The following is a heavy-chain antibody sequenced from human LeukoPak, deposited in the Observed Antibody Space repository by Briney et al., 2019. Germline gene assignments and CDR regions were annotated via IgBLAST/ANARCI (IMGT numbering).Heavy chain of an antibody. J-gene: IGHJ3*01. D-gene: IGHD3-10*01. CDR3: ARWGGTLNAFDV. CDR2: IYTSGST. V-gene: IGHV4-61*02. CDR1: GGSISSGSYY. Sequence: SQTLSLTCTVSGGSISSGSYYWSWLRQPAGKGLEWIGRIYTSGSTTYNPSLNSRVTTFVDTSRNQFSLKLSSVTAADTAVYYCARWGGTLNAFDVWGPGTLVTVSS.